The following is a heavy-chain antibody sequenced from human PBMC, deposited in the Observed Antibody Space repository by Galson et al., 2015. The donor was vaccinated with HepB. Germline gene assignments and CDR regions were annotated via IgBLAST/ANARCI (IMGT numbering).Heavy chain of an antibody. CDR2: IIPIFGTA. V-gene: IGHV1-69*13. J-gene: IGHJ6*02. Sequence: SVKVSCKASGGTFSSYAISWVRQAPGQGLEWMGGIIPIFGTANYAQKFQGRVTITADESTSTAYMELSSLRSEDTAVYYCARPKYGSGSYYKSYYYYYGMDVWGQGTTVTVSS. CDR1: GGTFSSYA. D-gene: IGHD3-10*01. CDR3: ARPKYGSGSYYKSYYYYYGMDV.